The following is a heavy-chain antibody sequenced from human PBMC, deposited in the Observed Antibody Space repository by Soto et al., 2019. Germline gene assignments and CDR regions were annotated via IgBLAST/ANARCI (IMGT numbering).Heavy chain of an antibody. CDR3: ARAGDTMVRGVIIMNYYGMDV. CDR2: IHHSGTT. Sequence: SETLSLTGAVSGYSISSGYYWGWIRQPPGKGLEWIGNIHHSGTTYYNPSLKSRVTISIDRSKNQFSLKLISVTAADTAVYYCARAGDTMVRGVIIMNYYGMDVWGQGTTVTVSS. D-gene: IGHD3-10*01. CDR1: GYSISSGYY. V-gene: IGHV4-38-2*01. J-gene: IGHJ6*02.